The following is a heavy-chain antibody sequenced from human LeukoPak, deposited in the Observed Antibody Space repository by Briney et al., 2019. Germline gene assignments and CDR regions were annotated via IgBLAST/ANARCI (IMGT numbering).Heavy chain of an antibody. CDR1: GYTFTGYY. CDR2: INPNSGGT. Sequence: ASVKVSCTASGYTFTGYYMHWVRQAPGQGLEWMGWINPNSGGTNYAQKFKGWVTMSRDTSISTAYMELSRLRSDDTAVYYCARARRGGYSGYDYAYWGQGTLVTVSS. V-gene: IGHV1-2*04. J-gene: IGHJ4*02. D-gene: IGHD5-12*01. CDR3: ARARRGGYSGYDYAY.